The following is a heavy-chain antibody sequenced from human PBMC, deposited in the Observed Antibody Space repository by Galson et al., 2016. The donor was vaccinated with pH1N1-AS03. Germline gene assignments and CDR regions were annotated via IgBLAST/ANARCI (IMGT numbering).Heavy chain of an antibody. V-gene: IGHV1-46*01. Sequence: SVKVSCKASGYTFTNYFIHWVRQAPGQGLEWMGMINPSGGRTKYAQKFQGRVTVTRDTSTSTFYMELNSLRSEDTAVYFCANEAAAVLGVAIGFLDFHYYGMEAWGQGTPVPVSS. CDR3: ANEAAAVLGVAIGFLDFHYYGMEA. CDR2: INPSGGRT. D-gene: IGHD6-25*01. CDR1: GYTFTNYF. J-gene: IGHJ6*02.